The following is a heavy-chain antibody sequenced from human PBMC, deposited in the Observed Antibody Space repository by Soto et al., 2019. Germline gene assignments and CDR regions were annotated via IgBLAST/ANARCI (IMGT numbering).Heavy chain of an antibody. CDR3: AIDLVAAAVFDY. Sequence: EVQLLESGGGLVQPGGSLRLSCAASGFTFSSYAMSWVRQPPGKGLEWVSAISGSGGSTYYVDSVKGRFTISRDNSENTLYMQMNRLRAEDTAVYYCAIDLVAAAVFDYWGQGTLVTVSS. CDR1: GFTFSSYA. V-gene: IGHV3-23*01. J-gene: IGHJ4*02. CDR2: ISGSGGST. D-gene: IGHD6-13*01.